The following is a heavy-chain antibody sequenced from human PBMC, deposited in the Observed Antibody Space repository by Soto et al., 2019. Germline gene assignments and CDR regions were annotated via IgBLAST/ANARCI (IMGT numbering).Heavy chain of an antibody. CDR2: IYYSGST. CDR3: ARGRGYSYHDY. D-gene: IGHD5-18*01. J-gene: IGHJ4*02. V-gene: IGHV4-31*03. CDR1: GGSISSGGYY. Sequence: QVQLQESGPGLVKPSQTLSLTCTVSGGSISSGGYYWSWIRQHPGKGLEWIGYIYYSGSTYYNPSLKRXXTXSXXTSKNQFSLKLSSVTAADTAVYYWARGRGYSYHDYWGQGTLVTVSS.